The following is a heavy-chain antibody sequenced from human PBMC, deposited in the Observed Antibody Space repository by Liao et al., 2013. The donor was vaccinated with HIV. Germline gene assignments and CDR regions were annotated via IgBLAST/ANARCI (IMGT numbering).Heavy chain of an antibody. CDR1: GGSINTYY. CDR3: ARAVEYSSSLPFDY. V-gene: IGHV4-4*07. D-gene: IGHD6-6*01. CDR2: IYTSGTT. Sequence: QVHLQESGPGQVKPSETLSLTCTVSGGSINTYYWNWIRQSAGKGLEWIGRIYTSGTTNYNPSLKSRVTMSVDTSKNQFSLKLNSVTAADTAVYYCARAVEYSSSLPFDYWGQGTLVTVSS. J-gene: IGHJ4*02.